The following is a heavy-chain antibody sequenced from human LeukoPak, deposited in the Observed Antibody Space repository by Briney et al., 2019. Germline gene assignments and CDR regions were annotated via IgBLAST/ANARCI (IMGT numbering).Heavy chain of an antibody. CDR1: GFTFDDYA. CDR2: ISGDGGST. J-gene: IGHJ3*02. CDR3: AKDVVIQLWFGAFGI. Sequence: GGSLRLSCAASGFTFDDYAMHWVRQAPGKGLEWVSLISGDGGSTYYADSVKGRFTISRDNSKNSLYLQMNSLRTEDTALYYCAKDVVIQLWFGAFGIWGQGTMVTASS. D-gene: IGHD5-18*01. V-gene: IGHV3-43*02.